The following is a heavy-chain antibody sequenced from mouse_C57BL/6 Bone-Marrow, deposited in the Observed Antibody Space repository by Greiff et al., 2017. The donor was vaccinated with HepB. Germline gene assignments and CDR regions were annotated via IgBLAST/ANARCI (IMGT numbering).Heavy chain of an antibody. V-gene: IGHV3-6*01. D-gene: IGHD1-3*01. Sequence: DVKLVESGPGLVKPSQSLSLTCSVTGYSITSGYYWNWIRQFPGNKLEWMGYISYDGSNNYNPSLKNRISITRDTSKNQFFLKLNSVTTEDTATYYCARESGNYVGYWGQGTTLTVSS. CDR1: GYSITSGYY. CDR2: ISYDGSN. J-gene: IGHJ2*01. CDR3: ARESGNYVGY.